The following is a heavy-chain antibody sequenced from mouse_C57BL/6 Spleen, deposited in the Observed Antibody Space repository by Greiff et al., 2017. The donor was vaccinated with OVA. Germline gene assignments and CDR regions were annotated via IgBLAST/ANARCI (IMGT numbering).Heavy chain of an antibody. Sequence: EVQGVESGGGLVKPGGSLKLSCAASGFTFSDYGMHWVRQAPEKGLEWVAYISSGSSTIYYADTVKGRFTISRDNAKNTLFLQMTSLRSEDTAMYYCARIITTVVEYYYAMDYWGQGTSVTVSS. D-gene: IGHD1-1*01. CDR1: GFTFSDYG. CDR2: ISSGSSTI. V-gene: IGHV5-17*01. CDR3: ARIITTVVEYYYAMDY. J-gene: IGHJ4*01.